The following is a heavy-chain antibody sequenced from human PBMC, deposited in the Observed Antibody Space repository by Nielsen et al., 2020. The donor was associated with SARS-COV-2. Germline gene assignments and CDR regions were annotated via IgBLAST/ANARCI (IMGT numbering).Heavy chain of an antibody. D-gene: IGHD2-2*02. V-gene: IGHV4-59*01. CDR2: IYYSGST. Sequence: SETLSLTCTVSGGSISSYYWSWIRQPPGKGLEWIGYIYYSGSTNYNPSLKSRVTISVDTSKNQFSLKLSSVTAADTAVYYCARGFSGYQLLYSDYYYYYMDVWGKGTTVTVSS. CDR3: ARGFSGYQLLYSDYYYYYMDV. J-gene: IGHJ6*03. CDR1: GGSISSYY.